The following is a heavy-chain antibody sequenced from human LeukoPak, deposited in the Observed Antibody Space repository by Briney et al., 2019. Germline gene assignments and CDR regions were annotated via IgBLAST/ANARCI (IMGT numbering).Heavy chain of an antibody. CDR1: RFPFSSFW. D-gene: IGHD2-2*01. CDR3: SGRDSSRSPWAY. Sequence: GGSLRLSCTASRFPFSSFWMNWVRPPPGRGLAWLAIIRPDGSEQYYVDLVRGRFSISRDNAKNSVYLDMNNLRVDDTGVYHCSGRDSSRSPWAYWGQGTLVSVSS. CDR2: IRPDGSEQ. V-gene: IGHV3-7*01. J-gene: IGHJ4*02.